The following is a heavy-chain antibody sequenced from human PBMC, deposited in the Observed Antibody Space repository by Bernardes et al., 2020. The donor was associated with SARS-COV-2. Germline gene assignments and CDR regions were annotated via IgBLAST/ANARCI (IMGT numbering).Heavy chain of an antibody. CDR3: VRGTRSGYEDEYDAFEI. D-gene: IGHD5-12*01. Sequence: NVSCNASGYAFTMYNVYWVRQAPGNKIEWVGMINIAEGTTKISQKFQDRVTSYRDAAANMAYLEISSLTSEDTARYYCVRGTRSGYEDEYDAFEIWGQETLVTVS. V-gene: IGHV1-3*04. J-gene: IGHJ3*02. CDR1: GYAFTMYN. CDR2: INIAEGTT.